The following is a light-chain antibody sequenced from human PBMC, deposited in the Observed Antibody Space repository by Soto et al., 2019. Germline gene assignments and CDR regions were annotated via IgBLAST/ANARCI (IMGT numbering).Light chain of an antibody. CDR3: QEYSSYSRT. CDR1: QSISSS. CDR2: RAS. Sequence: DIQMTQSPSTLSASVGDRVTITCRASQSISSSLAWYQQRPGKAPKVVIYRASNLESGVPSRFSGSGSGTEVTLTISSLQPDDFATYYCQEYSSYSRTFGPGTTVEIK. V-gene: IGKV1-5*03. J-gene: IGKJ1*01.